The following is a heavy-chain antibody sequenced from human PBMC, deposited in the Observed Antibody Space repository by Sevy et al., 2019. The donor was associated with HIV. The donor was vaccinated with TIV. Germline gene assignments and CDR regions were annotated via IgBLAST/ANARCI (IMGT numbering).Heavy chain of an antibody. Sequence: SETLSLTCTVSGGSISSYYWSWIRQPPGKGLEWIGYIYYSGSTNYNPSLKSRVTISVDTSKNQFSLKLSSVTAADTSVYYCARDLESDWFDPWGQGTLVTVSS. CDR2: IYYSGST. D-gene: IGHD3-3*01. J-gene: IGHJ5*02. CDR1: GGSISSYY. V-gene: IGHV4-59*01. CDR3: ARDLESDWFDP.